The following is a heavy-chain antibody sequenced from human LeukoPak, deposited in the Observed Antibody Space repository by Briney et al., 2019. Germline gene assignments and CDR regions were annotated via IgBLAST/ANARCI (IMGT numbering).Heavy chain of an antibody. CDR2: ISGSGGST. J-gene: IGHJ4*02. CDR3: ARAPPGLVTALHY. Sequence: AGGSLRLSCAASGFTFSSYAMSWVRQAPGKGLEWVSGISGSGGSTYYADSVKGRFTISRDNSKNTLYLQMNSLRAEDTAVYYCARAPPGLVTALHYWGQGTLVTVSS. CDR1: GFTFSSYA. D-gene: IGHD2-21*02. V-gene: IGHV3-23*01.